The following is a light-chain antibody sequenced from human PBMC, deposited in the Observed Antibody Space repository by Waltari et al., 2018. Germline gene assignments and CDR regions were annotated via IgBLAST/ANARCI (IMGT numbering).Light chain of an antibody. CDR2: LNSDGSH. V-gene: IGLV4-69*01. J-gene: IGLJ2*01. CDR3: QTWGTGTHVV. Sequence: QPELPQSPSASASLGASVKLTCTLTRGHRTYALPWPPQQPQKGPRYLMKLNSDGSHTKGDGIPDRFSGSSSGAERYLTISSLQSEDEADYYCQTWGTGTHVVFGGGTKLTVL. CDR1: RGHRTYA.